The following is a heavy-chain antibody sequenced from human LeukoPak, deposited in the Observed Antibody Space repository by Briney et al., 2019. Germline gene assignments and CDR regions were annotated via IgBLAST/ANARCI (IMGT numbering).Heavy chain of an antibody. Sequence: GGSLRLSCAASGFTFSSYAMSWVRQAPGKGPEWVSAISGSGGSTYYADSVKGRFTISRDNSKNTLYLQMNSLRAEDTAVYYCAKAHYYDSSGYYFDYWGQGTLVTVSS. CDR3: AKAHYYDSSGYYFDY. V-gene: IGHV3-23*01. CDR2: ISGSGGST. J-gene: IGHJ4*02. CDR1: GFTFSSYA. D-gene: IGHD3-22*01.